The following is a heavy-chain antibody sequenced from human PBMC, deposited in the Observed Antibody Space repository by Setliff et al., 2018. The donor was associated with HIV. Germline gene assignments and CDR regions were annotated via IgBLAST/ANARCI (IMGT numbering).Heavy chain of an antibody. J-gene: IGHJ6*03. CDR3: AGETAPAARLPNVGGPPPPGYYHYMDV. D-gene: IGHD2-8*01. V-gene: IGHV4-39*07. CDR2: IYY. Sequence: SETLSLTCTVSGGPISTNDYYWGFIRQSPGKGLEWIASVHYGGSIYYSGRTYYNPSLKSRLSMSVDTSRNQFSLDLTSVTAADTAVYFCAGETAPAARLPNVGGPPPPGYYHYMDVWGKGTTVTVSS. CDR1: GGPISTNDYY.